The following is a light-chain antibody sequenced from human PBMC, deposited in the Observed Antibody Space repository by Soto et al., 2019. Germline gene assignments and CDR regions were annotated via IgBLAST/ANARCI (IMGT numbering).Light chain of an antibody. CDR2: QAS. V-gene: IGKV1-5*03. CDR1: RTISYY. CDR3: QQYNNFPYT. Sequence: DPQMTQSPSFLSASLGDRVTITCRASRTISYYLAWYQQKPGKAPKVIISQASSLESGVPSRFSGGRSGTDFTLTISGLEPDDFATYYCQQYNNFPYTFGQGTRLEI. J-gene: IGKJ2*01.